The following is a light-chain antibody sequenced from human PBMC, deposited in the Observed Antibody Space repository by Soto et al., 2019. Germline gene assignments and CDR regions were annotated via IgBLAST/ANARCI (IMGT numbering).Light chain of an antibody. CDR1: NSNIGAVYD. Sequence: QSVLTQPASVSGAPGQRVTISCTGSNSNIGAVYDVHWYQQLPGTAPKLLIYRSTNRPSGVPDRFSGSKSGTSAYLAITGLQAGDEADYYCQSYDSSLSVWVFGGGTQLTVL. V-gene: IGLV1-40*01. CDR2: RST. CDR3: QSYDSSLSVWV. J-gene: IGLJ3*02.